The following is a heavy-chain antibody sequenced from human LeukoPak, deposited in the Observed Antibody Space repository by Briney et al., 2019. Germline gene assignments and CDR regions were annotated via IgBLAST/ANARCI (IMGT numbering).Heavy chain of an antibody. J-gene: IGHJ5*02. V-gene: IGHV3-74*01. CDR1: GFRFSCYW. D-gene: IGHD3-3*01. CDR2: INSDGSST. CDR3: ARAHDDDRDWLDP. Sequence: PGGSLRLSCAASGFRFSCYWMHWVRQAPGKGLVWVARINSDGSSTSYADSVKGRFTISRDNAKNTLYLQMNSLRAEDTAVYYCARAHDDDRDWLDPWGQGTLVTVSS.